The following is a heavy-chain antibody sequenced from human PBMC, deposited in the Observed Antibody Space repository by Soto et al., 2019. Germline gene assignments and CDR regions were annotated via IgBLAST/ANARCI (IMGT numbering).Heavy chain of an antibody. D-gene: IGHD4-17*01. CDR2: IYYRGNA. CDR3: ARGSAFTTVRWTFFDS. Sequence: QVQLQESGPGLVKPSQTLSLTCTVSGDSISSGDYFWTWIRQPPGMDLEWLGYIYYRGNAYYSPSLKRRLTISSDTSKNQFSLQLSSVTAADTALYYCARGSAFTTVRWTFFDSWGPGSLVTVSS. V-gene: IGHV4-30-4*01. J-gene: IGHJ4*02. CDR1: GDSISSGDYF.